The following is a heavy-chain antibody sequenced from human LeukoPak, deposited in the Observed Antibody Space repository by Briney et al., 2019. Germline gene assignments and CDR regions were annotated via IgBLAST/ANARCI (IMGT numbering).Heavy chain of an antibody. CDR3: AKGFGIVVVGRLDYYYYGMDV. Sequence: ASVKVSCKVSGYTLTELSMHWVRQAPGKGLEWMGGFDPEDGETIYAQKFQGRVTMTEDTSTDTAYMELSSLRSEDTAVYYCAKGFGIVVVGRLDYYYYGMDVWGQGTTVTVSS. J-gene: IGHJ6*02. CDR1: GYTLTELS. V-gene: IGHV1-24*01. CDR2: FDPEDGET. D-gene: IGHD3-22*01.